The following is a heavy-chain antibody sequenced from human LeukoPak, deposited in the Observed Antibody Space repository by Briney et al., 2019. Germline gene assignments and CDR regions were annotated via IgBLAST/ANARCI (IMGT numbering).Heavy chain of an antibody. CDR2: ISYDGSNK. J-gene: IGHJ3*02. Sequence: PGGSLRLSCAASGFTFSSYGMHWVRQAPGKGLEWVAVISYDGSNKYYADSVKGRFTISRDNSKNTLYLQMNSLRAEDTAVYYCAREIPGAMNAFDIWGQGTVVTVSS. V-gene: IGHV3-33*05. CDR1: GFTFSSYG. CDR3: AREIPGAMNAFDI. D-gene: IGHD2-2*01.